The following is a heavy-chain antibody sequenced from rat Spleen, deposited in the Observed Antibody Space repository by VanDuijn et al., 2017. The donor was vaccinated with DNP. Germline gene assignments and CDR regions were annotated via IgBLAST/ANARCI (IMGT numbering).Heavy chain of an antibody. CDR3: ARWNSGHFDY. D-gene: IGHD4-3*01. CDR2: ISYDGGST. V-gene: IGHV5-22*01. CDR1: GFTFSDYY. Sequence: EVQLVESGGGLVQPGRSLKLSCIASGFTFSDYYMAWVRQAPTKGLEWVAYISYDGGSTYNGDSAKGRFTISRDNAKNTLYLQMNSLRSEDMATYYCARWNSGHFDYWGQGVMVPVSS. J-gene: IGHJ2*01.